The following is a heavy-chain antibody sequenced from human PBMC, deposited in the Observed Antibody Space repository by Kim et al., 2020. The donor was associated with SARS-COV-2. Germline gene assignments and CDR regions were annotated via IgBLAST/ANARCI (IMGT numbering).Heavy chain of an antibody. CDR2: IYYSGST. Sequence: SETLSLTCTVSGGSISSYYWSWIRQPPGKGLEWIGYIYYSGSTNYNPSLKSRVTISVDTSKNQFSLKLSSVTAADTAVYYCARDDYGAYEFDYWGQGTLV. J-gene: IGHJ4*02. CDR1: GGSISSYY. D-gene: IGHD4-17*01. V-gene: IGHV4-59*01. CDR3: ARDDYGAYEFDY.